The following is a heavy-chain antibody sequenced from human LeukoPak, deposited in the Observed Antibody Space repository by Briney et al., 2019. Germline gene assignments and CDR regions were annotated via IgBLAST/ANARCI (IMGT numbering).Heavy chain of an antibody. CDR3: ARPRGAAAGTFGFDP. D-gene: IGHD6-13*01. Sequence: PGGSLRLSCAASGFSFSNYWMHWVRQAPGKGLVWVSRINSDGSSISYADSVKGRFTISRDNAKNTLYLQMNSLRAEDTAVYYCARPRGAAAGTFGFDPWGQGTLVTVSS. CDR2: INSDGSSI. J-gene: IGHJ5*02. CDR1: GFSFSNYW. V-gene: IGHV3-74*01.